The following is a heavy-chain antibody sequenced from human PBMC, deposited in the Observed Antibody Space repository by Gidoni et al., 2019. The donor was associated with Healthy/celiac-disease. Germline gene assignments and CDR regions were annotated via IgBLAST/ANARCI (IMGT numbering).Heavy chain of an antibody. CDR1: GFTFSSYG. D-gene: IGHD1-26*01. CDR3: ARGAEWERPGAFDI. Sequence: QVQLVESGGGVVQPGMSLRLSCAASGFTFSSYGMHWVRQAPGKGLEWVAVIWYDGSNKYYADSVKGRFTISRDNSKNTLYLQMNSLRAEDTAVYYCARGAEWERPGAFDIWGQGTMVTVSS. CDR2: IWYDGSNK. V-gene: IGHV3-33*01. J-gene: IGHJ3*02.